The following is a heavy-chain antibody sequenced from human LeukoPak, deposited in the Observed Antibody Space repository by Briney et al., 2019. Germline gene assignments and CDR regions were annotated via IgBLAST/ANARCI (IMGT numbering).Heavy chain of an antibody. Sequence: GGSLRLSCAASGFTFSSYGMHWVRQAPGKGLEWVANIKQDGSQKYYVDSVKGRFTISRDNAKNSLYLQVNSLRAEDTAIYYCATYRQVLLPFESWGQGTLVTVSS. V-gene: IGHV3-7*03. CDR2: IKQDGSQK. D-gene: IGHD2-8*02. J-gene: IGHJ4*02. CDR3: ATYRQVLLPFES. CDR1: GFTFSSYG.